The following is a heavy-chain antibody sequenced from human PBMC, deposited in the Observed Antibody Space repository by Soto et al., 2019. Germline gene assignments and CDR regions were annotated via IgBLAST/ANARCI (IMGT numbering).Heavy chain of an antibody. CDR3: ARVPYYDSTFDY. CDR2: IYYSGST. V-gene: IGHV4-30-4*01. D-gene: IGHD3-22*01. CDR1: GGAIISGDYY. J-gene: IGHJ4*02. Sequence: PSETLSLTCTFSGGAIISGDYYWSCIRQPPGKGLEWIGYIYYSGSTYYNPSLKSRVTISVDTSKNQFSLKLSSVTAADTAVYYCARVPYYDSTFDYWGQGTLVTVSS.